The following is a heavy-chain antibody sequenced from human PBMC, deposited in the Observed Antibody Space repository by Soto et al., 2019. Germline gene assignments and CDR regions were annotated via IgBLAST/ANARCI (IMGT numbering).Heavy chain of an antibody. Sequence: QLQLQESGPGLVKPSETLSLTCTVSGGSISSSGYYWGWIRQPPGKGLEWIGSIYYSGSAYYNPSLKSRVTMSVDTSRNQFSLDLNSVTAADTAIYYCARQVQRCSTNYYCFYYYMDVWGKGTTVTVSS. D-gene: IGHD2-2*01. CDR1: GGSISSSGYY. CDR2: IYYSGSA. CDR3: ARQVQRCSTNYYCFYYYMDV. V-gene: IGHV4-39*01. J-gene: IGHJ6*03.